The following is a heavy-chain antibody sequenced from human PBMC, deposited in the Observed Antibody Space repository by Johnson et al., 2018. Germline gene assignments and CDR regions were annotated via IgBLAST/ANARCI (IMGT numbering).Heavy chain of an antibody. CDR1: GFTFSSYD. Sequence: VQLVESGGGLVQPGGSLRLSCAASGFTFSSYDMHWVRQATGKGLEWVSAIGTAGDTYYPGSVKGRFTISRENSKNTLYLQMKSLRAEDTAVYYCGRDTTYNYDSSGYYYVNGMDVWGQGTTVTVSS. D-gene: IGHD3-22*01. CDR3: GRDTTYNYDSSGYYYVNGMDV. V-gene: IGHV3-13*01. CDR2: IGTAGDT. J-gene: IGHJ6*02.